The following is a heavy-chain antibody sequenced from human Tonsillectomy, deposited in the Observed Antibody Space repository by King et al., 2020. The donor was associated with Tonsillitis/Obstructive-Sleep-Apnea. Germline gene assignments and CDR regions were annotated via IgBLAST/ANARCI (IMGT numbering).Heavy chain of an antibody. V-gene: IGHV4-39*01. D-gene: IGHD2-15*01. CDR3: ARLYCSGGSCYLED. J-gene: IGHJ4*02. Sequence: QLQESGPGLVKPSETLSLTCTVSGGSISSSSHYWGWIRQPPGKGLELIGGIYYSGSTYNNPSLKSLVTISVDTSKNQFSLKLSSVTAADTAVFYCARLYCSGGSCYLEDWGQGTLVTVSS. CDR2: IYYSGST. CDR1: GGSISSSSHY.